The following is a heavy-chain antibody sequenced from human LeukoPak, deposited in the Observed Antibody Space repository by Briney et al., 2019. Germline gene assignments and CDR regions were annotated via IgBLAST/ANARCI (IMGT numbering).Heavy chain of an antibody. CDR1: GFSISTHG. V-gene: IGHV3-30*02. D-gene: IGHD6-19*01. J-gene: IGHJ4*02. Sequence: GGSLRLSRAASGFSISTHGMHCVRQAPGKGQEWVAFIQYDGSNKYYADSVKGRFTISRDNSKNTLYLQMHSLTLEDTAVFYCGKADVAGINYLINFDDWGQGILVTVSS. CDR2: IQYDGSNK. CDR3: GKADVAGINYLINFDD.